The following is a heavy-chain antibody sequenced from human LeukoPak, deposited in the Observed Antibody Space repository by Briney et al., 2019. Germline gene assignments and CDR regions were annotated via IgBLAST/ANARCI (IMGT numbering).Heavy chain of an antibody. D-gene: IGHD6-19*01. J-gene: IGHJ4*02. CDR3: ARSQSEYSSGWCDY. Sequence: SVKVSCKASGDTFSSYAIRWVRQAPGQRLEWMGRIIPILGIANYAQKFQGRVTITADKSKSTAYMELSSLRSEDTAVYYCARSQSEYSSGWCDYWGQGTLVTVSS. V-gene: IGHV1-69*04. CDR2: IIPILGIA. CDR1: GDTFSSYA.